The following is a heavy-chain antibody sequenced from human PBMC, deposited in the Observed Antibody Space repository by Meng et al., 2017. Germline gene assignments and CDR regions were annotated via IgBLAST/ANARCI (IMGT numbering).Heavy chain of an antibody. CDR2: MSGSDDTT. CDR1: GFTFTNYA. J-gene: IGHJ4*02. Sequence: GESLKISCEASGFTFTNYAMGWVRQAPGKGLEWVSVMSGSDDTTHYADSVRGQFTISIDDSRSKLFLRMKSLGAKDAAVYYCAKIVEGWYMGYFESWGLGNPGHR. D-gene: IGHD6-19*01. CDR3: AKIVEGWYMGYFES. V-gene: IGHV3-23*01.